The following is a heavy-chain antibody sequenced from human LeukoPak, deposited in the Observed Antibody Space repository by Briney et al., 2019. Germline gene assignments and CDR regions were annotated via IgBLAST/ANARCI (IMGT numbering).Heavy chain of an antibody. CDR3: ATLVPTFDY. J-gene: IGHJ4*02. CDR2: MNPNSGNT. V-gene: IGHV1-8*01. D-gene: IGHD6-13*01. CDR1: GYTFTSYD. Sequence: ASVKVSCKASGYTFTSYDINWVRQATGQGLEWMGWMNPNSGNTGYAQNFQGRVTMTRDTSISTAYMELSSLRSEDTAVYYCATLVPTFDYWGQGSLVTVSS.